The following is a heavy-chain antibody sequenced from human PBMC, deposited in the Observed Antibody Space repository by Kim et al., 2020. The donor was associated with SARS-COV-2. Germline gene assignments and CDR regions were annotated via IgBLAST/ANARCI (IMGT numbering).Heavy chain of an antibody. CDR1: GGSFSSYY. V-gene: IGHV4-59*12. Sequence: SETLSLTCTVSGGSFSSYYWSWIRQPPGKGLEWIGYIYYSGSTNYNPSLKSRVTISVDTSKNQFSLKLSSVTAADTAVYYCARDRRGYSDYDPAEYGIDIWGHGTPVTVSS. J-gene: IGHJ6*02. D-gene: IGHD5-12*01. CDR2: IYYSGST. CDR3: ARDRRGYSDYDPAEYGIDI.